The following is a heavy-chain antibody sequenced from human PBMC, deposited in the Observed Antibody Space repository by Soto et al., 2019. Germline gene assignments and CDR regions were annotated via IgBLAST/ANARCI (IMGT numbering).Heavy chain of an antibody. CDR1: GYTFTSYD. CDR3: ARDGVIAARPYYGMDV. V-gene: IGHV1-8*01. Sequence: ASMKVSCKASGYTFTSYDINWVRQATGQGLEFMGWMNPNSGNTGYSQKFQGRVTMTKNTSIGTAYMELSSLRSEDTAVYYCARDGVIAARPYYGMDVWGQGPTVTVSS. J-gene: IGHJ6*02. CDR2: MNPNSGNT. D-gene: IGHD6-6*01.